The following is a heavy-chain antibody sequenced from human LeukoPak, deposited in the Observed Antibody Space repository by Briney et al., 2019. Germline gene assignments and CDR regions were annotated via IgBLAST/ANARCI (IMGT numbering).Heavy chain of an antibody. V-gene: IGHV3-20*04. CDR3: ARAWELRYGDYYYYMDV. J-gene: IGHJ6*03. Sequence: SGGSLRLSCAASGFTFDDYGMSWVRQAPGKGLEWVSGINWNGGSTGYADSVKGRFTISRDNAKNSLYLQMNSLGAEDTALYYCARAWELRYGDYYYYMDVWGKGTTVTVSS. D-gene: IGHD1-26*01. CDR1: GFTFDDYG. CDR2: INWNGGST.